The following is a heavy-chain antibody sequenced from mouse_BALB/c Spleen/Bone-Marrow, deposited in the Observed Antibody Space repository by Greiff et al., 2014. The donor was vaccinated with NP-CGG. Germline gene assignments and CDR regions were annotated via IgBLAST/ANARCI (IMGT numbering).Heavy chain of an antibody. CDR2: IDPSDSET. J-gene: IGHJ4*01. D-gene: IGHD2-3*01. CDR3: ARALGDGYYYAMDY. Sequence: VQLQQSGAELVKPGPPVKLSCKASGYTFTSYWMTWVKQRPGRGPERIGRIDPSDSETHYNQEFKDKATLTVDKSSSTAYIQLSSLTSEDSAVYYCARALGDGYYYAMDYWGQGTSVTVSS. V-gene: IGHV1-69*02. CDR1: GYTFTSYW.